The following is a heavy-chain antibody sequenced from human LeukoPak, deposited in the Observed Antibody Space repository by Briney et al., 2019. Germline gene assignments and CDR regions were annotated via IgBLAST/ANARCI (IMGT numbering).Heavy chain of an antibody. CDR3: AKGIGYSSPKLHFDY. Sequence: GGSLRLSCAASGFTFNNYAMTWVRQAPGKGLEWVSAISGSGGSTYYADSVKGRSTISRDNSKNTLYLQMNSLRAEDTAIYYCAKGIGYSSPKLHFDYWGQGTLVTVSS. CDR1: GFTFNNYA. V-gene: IGHV3-23*01. D-gene: IGHD6-13*01. J-gene: IGHJ4*02. CDR2: ISGSGGST.